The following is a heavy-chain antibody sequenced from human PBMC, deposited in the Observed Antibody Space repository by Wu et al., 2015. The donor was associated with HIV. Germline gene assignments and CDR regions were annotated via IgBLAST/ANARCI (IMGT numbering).Heavy chain of an antibody. J-gene: IGHJ4*02. D-gene: IGHD5-12*01. V-gene: IGHV1-69*13. CDR1: GGTFGTYA. CDR2: IIPLFGAP. Sequence: QVQLVQSGAEVKRPGSSVKVSCKASGGTFGTYAISWVRQAPGQGLEWMGRIIPLFGAPNYAQTFQGRVTISADESTNTVYMELRSLRSGDTAVYYCASSGFDSPGGNSDFWGQGTLVTVSS. CDR3: ASSGFDSPGGNSDF.